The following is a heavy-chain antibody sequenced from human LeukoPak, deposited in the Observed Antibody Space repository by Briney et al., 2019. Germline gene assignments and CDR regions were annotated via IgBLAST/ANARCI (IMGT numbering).Heavy chain of an antibody. V-gene: IGHV3-64D*09. CDR3: ARRRGSFDS. CDR2: MTGDGGSI. J-gene: IGHJ5*01. Sequence: PGGSLRLSCLASGFTFSTDTMYWVRQAPGKGLEYVAGMTGDGGSIEYADSVKGRFAIFRENSKNTVYLQMRSLRTDDTAVYYCARRRGSFDSWGQGTLVTVSS. D-gene: IGHD1-26*01. CDR1: GFTFSTDT.